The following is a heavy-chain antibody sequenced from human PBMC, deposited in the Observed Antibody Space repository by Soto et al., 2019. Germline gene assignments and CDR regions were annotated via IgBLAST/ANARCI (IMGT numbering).Heavy chain of an antibody. J-gene: IGHJ4*02. CDR1: GGSMRNYF. D-gene: IGHD6-13*01. V-gene: IGHV4-59*01. CDR3: AAGEASSRNLAPYYLDF. Sequence: SETLSLTCTVSGGSMRNYFWTWIRRPPGKGLEWIGYIHYSGTTSFFPSYNPSLRSRVTISEDTSKNQFSLKLLSVTTADTAVYFCAAGEASSRNLAPYYLDFWGQGTLVTVSS. CDR2: IHYSGTT.